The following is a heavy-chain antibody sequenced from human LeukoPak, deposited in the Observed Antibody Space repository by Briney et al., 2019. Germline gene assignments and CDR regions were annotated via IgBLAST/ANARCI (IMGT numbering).Heavy chain of an antibody. V-gene: IGHV3-23*01. CDR2: ISYGDGGT. CDR3: ARCVAGCLLEN. J-gene: IGHJ4*02. D-gene: IGHD6-19*01. Sequence: GGSLRLSCETSGFTFSNYAMSWVRQAPGRGLEWVSGISYGDGGTYYADSVKGRFTISRDNSKNTLSLQMNSLRAEDTAVYFCARCVAGCLLENWGQGTLVTVSS. CDR1: GFTFSNYA.